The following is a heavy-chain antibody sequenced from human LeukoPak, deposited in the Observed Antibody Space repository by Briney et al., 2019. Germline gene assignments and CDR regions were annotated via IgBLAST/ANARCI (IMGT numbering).Heavy chain of an antibody. D-gene: IGHD3-10*01. CDR3: ARVRYYGSGAGQYWYFDL. J-gene: IGHJ2*01. CDR2: IIPIFDTA. CDR1: GYTFTGYY. Sequence: ASVKVSCKASGYTFTGYYMHWVRQAPGQGLEWMGGIIPIFDTANYAQKFQGRVTITADESTSTAYMYLSSLRSEDTAMYYCARVRYYGSGAGQYWYFDLWGRGTLVTVSS. V-gene: IGHV1-69*13.